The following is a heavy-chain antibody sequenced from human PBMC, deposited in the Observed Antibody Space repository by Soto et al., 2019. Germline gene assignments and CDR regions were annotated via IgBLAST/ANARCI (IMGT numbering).Heavy chain of an antibody. CDR1: GGLFSIYA. CDR2: IIPVFDTT. V-gene: IGHV1-69*13. D-gene: IGHD3-22*01. CDR3: ARGGSGYVWFNEF. Sequence: SVKVSCKDTGGLFSIYAVSCVVQAPGQGLEWMGGIIPVFDTTYYAQKFQGRVTITADESSNTAYMELSRLTSEDTAMYYCARGGSGYVWFNEFWGQGTLVTVSS. J-gene: IGHJ1*01.